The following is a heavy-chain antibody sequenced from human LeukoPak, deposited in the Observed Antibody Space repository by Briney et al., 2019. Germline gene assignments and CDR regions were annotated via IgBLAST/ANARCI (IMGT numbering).Heavy chain of an antibody. J-gene: IGHJ3*02. Sequence: SETLSLTCTVSGGSISNYYWSWIRQPPGKGLEWIGYIYYSGSTNYNPSLKSRVTISVDTSKNQFSLNLSSVTAADTAVYYCARDGGYSSSWPYDAFDIWGQGTMVTVSS. CDR3: ARDGGYSSSWPYDAFDI. CDR1: GGSISNYY. CDR2: IYYSGST. D-gene: IGHD6-13*01. V-gene: IGHV4-59*01.